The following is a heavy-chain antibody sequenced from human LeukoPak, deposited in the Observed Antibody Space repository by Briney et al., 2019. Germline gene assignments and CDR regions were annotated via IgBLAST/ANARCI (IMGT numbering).Heavy chain of an antibody. D-gene: IGHD3-9*01. CDR1: GGSISSGDYY. J-gene: IGHJ6*04. V-gene: IGHV4-30-4*01. CDR3: ARGRYDILTGYYTTGYYGMDV. CDR2: IYYSGST. Sequence: SETLSLTCTVSGGSISSGDYYWSWIRQPPGKGLECIGYIYYSGSTYYNPSLKSRVTISVDTSKNQFSLKLSSVTAADTAVYYCARGRYDILTGYYTTGYYGMDVWGKGTTVTVSS.